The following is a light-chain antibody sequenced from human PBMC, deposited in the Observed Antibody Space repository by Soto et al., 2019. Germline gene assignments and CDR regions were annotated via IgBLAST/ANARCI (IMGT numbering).Light chain of an antibody. CDR3: QQRSDWPLT. CDR2: DAS. V-gene: IGKV3-11*01. CDR1: QSVRSY. Sequence: EIVLTQSPVTLSLSPGESATLSCRTSQSVRSYLAWYQQKPGQAPRLLMYDASNRATGIPARFRGSGSGTDFTLTISSPEPEDFAVYYCQQRSDWPLTFGRGSKVEIK. J-gene: IGKJ4*01.